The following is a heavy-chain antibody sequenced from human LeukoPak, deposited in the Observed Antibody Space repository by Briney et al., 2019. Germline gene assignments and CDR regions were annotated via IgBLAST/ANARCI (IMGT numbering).Heavy chain of an antibody. CDR1: GFTFSSYA. CDR3: AKVSRPTEWLAHFDY. J-gene: IGHJ4*02. Sequence: PGGSLRLSCAASGFTFSSYAMSWVRQAPGKGLEWVSTISGSGGSTYYADSVKGRFTISRDNSKNTLYLQMNSLRAEDTAVYYCAKVSRPTEWLAHFDYWGQGTLVTVSS. V-gene: IGHV3-23*01. CDR2: ISGSGGST. D-gene: IGHD3-3*01.